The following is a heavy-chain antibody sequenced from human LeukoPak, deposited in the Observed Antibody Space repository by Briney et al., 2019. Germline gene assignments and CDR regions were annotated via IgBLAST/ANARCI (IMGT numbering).Heavy chain of an antibody. D-gene: IGHD6-13*01. CDR1: GYTFTGFY. CDR2: INPNNGGT. V-gene: IGHV1-2*02. J-gene: IGHJ4*02. Sequence: ASVKVSCKASGYTFTGFYIYWVRQAPGQGLEWMGWINPNNGGTNYAQKFQGRVTMTRDTSITTAYMELSRLRSDDTAVYYCGVYSNTWRAFDYWGQGTPVTVSS. CDR3: GVYSNTWRAFDY.